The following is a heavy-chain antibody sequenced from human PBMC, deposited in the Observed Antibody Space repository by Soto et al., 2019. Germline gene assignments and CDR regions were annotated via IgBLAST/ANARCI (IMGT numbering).Heavy chain of an antibody. D-gene: IGHD6-19*01. CDR3: AKGGREWLVTSDFNY. CDR2: VSHDGRNT. V-gene: IGHV3-30*18. J-gene: IGHJ4*02. Sequence: VQLVESGGGVVQPGRSLRLSCAASGFTFSDYAMQWVRQAPGKGLEWVAVVSHDGRNTHYADSVKGRFTISRDSSKNTVSLEMTSLKVKDMAVYYCAKGGREWLVTSDFNYWGQGALVTVSS. CDR1: GFTFSDYA.